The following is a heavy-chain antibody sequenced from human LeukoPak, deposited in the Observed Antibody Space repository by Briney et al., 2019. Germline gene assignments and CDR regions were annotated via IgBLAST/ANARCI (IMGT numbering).Heavy chain of an antibody. CDR2: IGSSGSAI. Sequence: PGGSLRLSCAASGFTFSNYEMNWVRQAPGKGLEWVSYIGSSGSAIYYADSVKGRFTISRDNAKNSLYLQMNSLRAEDTAVYYCAKLSSSWYLGAFDIWGQGTMVTVSS. CDR1: GFTFSNYE. J-gene: IGHJ3*02. D-gene: IGHD6-13*01. V-gene: IGHV3-48*03. CDR3: AKLSSSWYLGAFDI.